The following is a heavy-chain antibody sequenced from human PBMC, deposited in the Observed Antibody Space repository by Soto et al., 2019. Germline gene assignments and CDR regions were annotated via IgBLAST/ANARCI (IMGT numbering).Heavy chain of an antibody. V-gene: IGHV4-59*01. CDR3: ARVSAHSIAIFGVVRRNMDV. CDR1: GGSISSYY. Sequence: PSETLSLTCTVSGGSISSYYWSWIRQPPGKGLEWIGYIYYSGSTNYNPSLKSRVTISVDTSKNQFSLKLSSVTAADTAVYYCARVSAHSIAIFGVVRRNMDVWGKGTTVTVSS. CDR2: IYYSGST. J-gene: IGHJ6*03. D-gene: IGHD3-3*01.